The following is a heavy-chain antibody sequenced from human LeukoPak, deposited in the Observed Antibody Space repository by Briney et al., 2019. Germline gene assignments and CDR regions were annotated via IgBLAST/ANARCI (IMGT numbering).Heavy chain of an antibody. CDR2: FSHRGGS. Sequence: PSETLSLTCTVSGDSISSYYWSWIRQSPGKGLEWIGSFSHRGGSYHNPSLKSRVTISVDTSKNQFSLKLLSVTAADTAVYYCARAQDFSDSSGPNYLDFWGQGILVTVSS. D-gene: IGHD3-22*01. CDR3: ARAQDFSDSSGPNYLDF. J-gene: IGHJ4*02. V-gene: IGHV4-38-2*02. CDR1: GDSISSYY.